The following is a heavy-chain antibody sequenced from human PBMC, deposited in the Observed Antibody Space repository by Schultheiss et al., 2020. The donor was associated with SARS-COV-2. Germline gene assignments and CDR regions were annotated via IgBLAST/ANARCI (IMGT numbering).Heavy chain of an antibody. CDR3: TTDLHGSGSSEDY. V-gene: IGHV3-33*01. Sequence: GGSLRLSCAASGFTFSSYWMSWVRQAPGKGLEWVAVIWYDGSNKYYADSVKGRFTISRDNSKNTLYLQMNSLKTEDTAVYYCTTDLHGSGSSEDYWGQGTLVTVSS. CDR2: IWYDGSNK. CDR1: GFTFSSYW. D-gene: IGHD3-10*01. J-gene: IGHJ4*02.